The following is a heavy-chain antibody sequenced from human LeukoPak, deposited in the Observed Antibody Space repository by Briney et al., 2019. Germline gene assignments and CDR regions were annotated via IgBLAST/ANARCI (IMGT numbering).Heavy chain of an antibody. J-gene: IGHJ4*02. D-gene: IGHD6-19*01. V-gene: IGHV1-18*04. CDR3: AKEGAFHSGWYNY. CDR1: GYTFTSYG. Sequence: ASVKVSCKASGYTFTSYGISWVRQAPGQRLEWMGGISAYIGNTNYVQKLHARVTMTKDTSTSTAYMELRSLRSDDTAVYYCAKEGAFHSGWYNYWGQGTLVTVSS. CDR2: ISAYIGNT.